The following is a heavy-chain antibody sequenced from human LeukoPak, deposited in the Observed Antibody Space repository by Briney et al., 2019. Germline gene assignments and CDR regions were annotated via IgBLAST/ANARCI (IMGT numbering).Heavy chain of an antibody. CDR2: ISSSSSYI. Sequence: GGSLRLSCAASGFTFSSYSMNWVRQAPGKGLEWVSSISSSSSYIYYADSVKGRFTISRDNAKNSLYLQMNSLRAEDTAVYYCAKDEGYSFAFFDYWGQGTLVTVSS. V-gene: IGHV3-21*04. CDR1: GFTFSSYS. CDR3: AKDEGYSFAFFDY. J-gene: IGHJ4*02. D-gene: IGHD5-18*01.